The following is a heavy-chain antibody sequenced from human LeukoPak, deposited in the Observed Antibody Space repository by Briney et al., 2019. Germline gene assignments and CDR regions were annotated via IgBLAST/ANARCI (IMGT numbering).Heavy chain of an antibody. J-gene: IGHJ3*02. D-gene: IGHD3-22*01. Sequence: ASVKVSCKASGYTFTGNYMHWVRQAPGQGLEWMGWINPNSGGTNYAQKFQGRVTMTRDTSISTAYMELSRLRSDDTAVYYCARDSGGYYDSSGYYYDAFDIWGQGTMVTVSS. V-gene: IGHV1-2*02. CDR3: ARDSGGYYDSSGYYYDAFDI. CDR2: INPNSGGT. CDR1: GYTFTGNY.